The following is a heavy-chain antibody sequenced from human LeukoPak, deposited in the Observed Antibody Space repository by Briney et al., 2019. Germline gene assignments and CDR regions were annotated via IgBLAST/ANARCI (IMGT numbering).Heavy chain of an antibody. D-gene: IGHD4-17*01. J-gene: IGHJ3*02. CDR3: ARSVRGTVGAFDI. CDR2: IYYSGST. V-gene: IGHV4-31*03. Sequence: SQTLSLTCTVSGGSISSGGYYWSWIRQHPGKGLEWIGYIYYSGSTYYNPSLKSRVTISVDTSKNQFSLKLSSVTAADTAAYYCARSVRGTVGAFDIWGQGTMVTVSS. CDR1: GGSISSGGYY.